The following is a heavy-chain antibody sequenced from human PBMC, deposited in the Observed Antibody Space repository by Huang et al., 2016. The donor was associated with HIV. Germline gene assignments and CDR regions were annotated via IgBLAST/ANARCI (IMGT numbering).Heavy chain of an antibody. D-gene: IGHD2-2*03. CDR2: VYYSGKT. CDR1: GGSIRRDYF. Sequence: QLQLQESGPGLVKPSETLSLTCTVSGGSIRRDYFWGWVRQAPGKGLQWIGSVYYSGKTYYIQFTRNLNSVTAADTGGYFCARHPPVVGVLSFGVPHPRPSYYFDIWGQGTLLTVSS. CDR3: PRPSYYFDI. J-gene: IGHJ4*02. V-gene: IGHV4-38-2*02.